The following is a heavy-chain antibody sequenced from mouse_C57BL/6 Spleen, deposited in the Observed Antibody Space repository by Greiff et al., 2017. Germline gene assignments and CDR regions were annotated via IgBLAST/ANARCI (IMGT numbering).Heavy chain of an antibody. D-gene: IGHD1-1*01. CDR2: IDPSDSET. V-gene: IGHV1-52*01. J-gene: IGHJ1*03. CDR3: ARFTTVVGRYFDI. Sequence: QVQLQQPGAELVRPGSSVKLSCKASGYTFTSYWMHWVKQRPVQGLEWIGNIDPSDSETHYTQKFKDKATLTVDKSSSTANMQLSSLTSEDSAVYYWARFTTVVGRYFDIGGTGTTVTVSS. CDR1: GYTFTSYW.